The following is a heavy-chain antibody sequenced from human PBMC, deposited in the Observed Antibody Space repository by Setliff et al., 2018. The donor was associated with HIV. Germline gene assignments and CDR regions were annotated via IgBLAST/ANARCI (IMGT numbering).Heavy chain of an antibody. D-gene: IGHD3-10*01. V-gene: IGHV4-4*08. Sequence: PSETLSLTCTVSGGSISSYYWSWIRQPPGKGLEWIGYIYTSGSTNYNPSLKSRVTISVDTSKNQFSLKLSSVTAADTAVYCCARVYYGSGWYFDLWGRGTLVTVSS. CDR3: ARVYYGSGWYFDL. J-gene: IGHJ2*01. CDR2: IYTSGST. CDR1: GGSISSYY.